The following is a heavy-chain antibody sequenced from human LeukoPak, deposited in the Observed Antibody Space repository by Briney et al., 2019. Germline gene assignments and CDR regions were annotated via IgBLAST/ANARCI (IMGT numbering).Heavy chain of an antibody. CDR2: TVSEIDGGTT. J-gene: IGHJ6*02. V-gene: IGHV3-15*04. Sequence: GGSLRLSCAASGFTFNYAWMSWVRQVPGKGLEWVGQTVSEIDGGTTDYATPVKGRFTISRDDSKSTLYLQMNSLKIEDTAVYYCTTDEDWNYARKDVWGQGATAIVSS. CDR1: GFTFNYAW. D-gene: IGHD1-7*01. CDR3: TTDEDWNYARKDV.